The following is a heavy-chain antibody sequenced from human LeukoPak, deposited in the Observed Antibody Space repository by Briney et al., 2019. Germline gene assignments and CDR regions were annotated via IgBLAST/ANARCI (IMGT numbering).Heavy chain of an antibody. CDR2: ISYDGSNK. CDR1: GFTFSSYA. D-gene: IGHD5-24*01. Sequence: GGSLRLSCAASGFTFSSYAMHWVRQAPGKGLEWVAVISYDGSNKYYADSVKGRFTISRDNSKNTLYLQMNSLRAGDTAAYYCARVRGMATIDAFDIWGQGTMVTVSS. CDR3: ARVRGMATIDAFDI. J-gene: IGHJ3*02. V-gene: IGHV3-30-3*01.